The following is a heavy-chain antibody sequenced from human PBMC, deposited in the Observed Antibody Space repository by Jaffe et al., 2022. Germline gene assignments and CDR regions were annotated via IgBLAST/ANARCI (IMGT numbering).Heavy chain of an antibody. CDR2: ISSSGSTI. V-gene: IGHV3-48*03. J-gene: IGHJ3*02. CDR1: GFTFSSYE. D-gene: IGHD6-19*01. Sequence: EVQLVESGGGLVQPGGSLRLSCAASGFTFSSYEMNWVRQAPGKGLEWVSYISSSGSTIYYADSVKGRFTISRDNAKNSLYLQMNSLRAEDTAVYYCARLSSGWYRNAFDIWGQGTMVTVSS. CDR3: ARLSSGWYRNAFDI.